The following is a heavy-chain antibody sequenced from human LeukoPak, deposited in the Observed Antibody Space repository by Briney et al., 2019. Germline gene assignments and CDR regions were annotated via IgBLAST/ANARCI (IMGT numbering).Heavy chain of an antibody. CDR2: ISSRGTS. CDR1: GDSISSGHYY. J-gene: IGHJ4*02. D-gene: IGHD3-10*01. V-gene: IGHV4-61*10. Sequence: SETLSLTCIVSGDSISSGHYYWNWIRQSAGKGLEWIGYISSRGTSTHNPSLKSPVTISKDTSKNQFSLRLNSVTAADTAVYYCARAWFGELFFDYWGQGALVTVSS. CDR3: ARAWFGELFFDY.